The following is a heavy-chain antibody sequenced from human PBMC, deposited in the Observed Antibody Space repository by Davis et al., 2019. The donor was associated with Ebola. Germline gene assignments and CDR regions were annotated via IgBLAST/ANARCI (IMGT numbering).Heavy chain of an antibody. D-gene: IGHD3-22*01. Sequence: PGGSLRLSCAASGFTFDDYAMHWVRQAPGKGLEWVSGLSWNSGSIVYADSVKGRFTTSRDNAKNSLFLQMNSLRAEDTALYYCAKGPDYYDSSGNNAFDIWGQGTVVTVSS. CDR2: LSWNSGSI. J-gene: IGHJ3*02. CDR1: GFTFDDYA. CDR3: AKGPDYYDSSGNNAFDI. V-gene: IGHV3-9*01.